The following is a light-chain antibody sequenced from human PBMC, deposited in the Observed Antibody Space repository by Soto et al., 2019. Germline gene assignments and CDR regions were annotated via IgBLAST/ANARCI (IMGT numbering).Light chain of an antibody. CDR2: KAS. V-gene: IGKV1-5*03. Sequence: DIQMTQSPSTLSASVGARVTTTCGASQSISVWLAWFQQKPGNAPKLLIYKASTLESGVPSRFSGSGSGTEFTLTISSLQPDDSATYYCQQYNNRWTFGQGTKVEI. J-gene: IGKJ1*01. CDR3: QQYNNRWT. CDR1: QSISVW.